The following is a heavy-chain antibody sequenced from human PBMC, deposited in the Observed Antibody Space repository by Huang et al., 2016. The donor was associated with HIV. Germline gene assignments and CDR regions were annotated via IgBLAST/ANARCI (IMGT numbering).Heavy chain of an antibody. CDR2: IKQDGSEK. CDR3: ARGGIYYDVLTGRHYYYNGLDV. CDR1: GFNFSAYW. Sequence: EVHLVESGGDLVQPGGSLRLSCVASGFNFSAYWMSWVRRAPGKGLEWVAKIKQDGSEKNYVDSVKGRFTISRDNAKNSVYLQLTSLRAEDTAVYYCARGGIYYDVLTGRHYYYNGLDVWGQGTTVTVSS. D-gene: IGHD3-9*01. J-gene: IGHJ6*02. V-gene: IGHV3-7*01.